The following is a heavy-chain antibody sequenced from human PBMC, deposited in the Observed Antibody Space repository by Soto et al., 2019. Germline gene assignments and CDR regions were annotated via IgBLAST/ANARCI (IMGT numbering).Heavy chain of an antibody. V-gene: IGHV4-31*03. CDR3: ASTLDTAMVTLDY. CDR1: GGSISSGGYY. D-gene: IGHD5-18*01. J-gene: IGHJ4*02. CDR2: IYYSGST. Sequence: PSETLSLTCTVSGGSISSGGYYWSWIRQHPGKGLEWIGYIYYSGSTYYNPSLKSRVTISVDTSKNQFSLKLSSVTAADTAVYYRASTLDTAMVTLDYWGQGTLVTVSS.